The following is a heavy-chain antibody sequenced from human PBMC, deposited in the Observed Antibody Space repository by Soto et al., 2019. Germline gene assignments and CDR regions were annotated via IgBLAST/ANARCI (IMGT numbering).Heavy chain of an antibody. CDR1: GYTFTSYD. Sequence: QVQLVQSGAEVKKPGASVKVSCKASGYTFTSYDINWVRQATGQGLEWMGWMNPNSGNTGYAQKFQGRVTMTRNTSISAADMELSSLRSEETAVYYCARSRQVGNWFDPWGQGTLVTVSS. CDR3: ARSRQVGNWFDP. V-gene: IGHV1-8*01. D-gene: IGHD3-3*01. CDR2: MNPNSGNT. J-gene: IGHJ5*02.